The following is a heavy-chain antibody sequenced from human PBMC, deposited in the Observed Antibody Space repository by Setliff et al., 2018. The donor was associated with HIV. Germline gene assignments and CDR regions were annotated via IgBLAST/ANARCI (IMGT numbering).Heavy chain of an antibody. J-gene: IGHJ3*02. V-gene: IGHV3-21*01. D-gene: IGHD3-3*01. CDR2: ISSSSSYI. Sequence: PGGSLRLSCAASGSTFNSYSMNWVRQAPGKGLEWVSSISSSSSYIYYADSVKGRFTISRDNAKNSLYLQMNSLRAEDTAVYYCARVELQFLEWPRGDAFDIWGQGTMVTVSS. CDR3: ARVELQFLEWPRGDAFDI. CDR1: GSTFNSYS.